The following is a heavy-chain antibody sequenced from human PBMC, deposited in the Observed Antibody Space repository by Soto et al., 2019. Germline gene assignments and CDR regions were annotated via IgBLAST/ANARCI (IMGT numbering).Heavy chain of an antibody. Sequence: ASVKVSCKAAGGAFSNHAISWVRQAPGQGLEWMGGIIPIFGTPMYVQEFKGRVTITADKSMSTVYMELSSLRSEDTAVYYCARGDKGDVDRYGPYPYYYCSRDVWGQGTTVTVSS. CDR2: IIPIFGTP. CDR1: GGAFSNHA. J-gene: IGHJ6*02. CDR3: ARGDKGDVDRYGPYPYYYCSRDV. D-gene: IGHD5-18*01. V-gene: IGHV1-69*06.